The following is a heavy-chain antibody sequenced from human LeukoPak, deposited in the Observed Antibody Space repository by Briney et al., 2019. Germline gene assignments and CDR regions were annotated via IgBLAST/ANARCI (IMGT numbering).Heavy chain of an antibody. CDR2: IYYSGST. V-gene: IGHV4-59*01. CDR3: ARTFWGTYIDY. J-gene: IGHJ4*02. CDR1: GGSISSYS. Sequence: SETLSLTCTVSGGSISSYSWSWIRQPPGKGLEWIGYIYYSGSTNYNPSLKSRVTISADTSKNQFSLKLSSVTAADTAVYYCARTFWGTYIDYWGQGSLVTVSS. D-gene: IGHD3-16*01.